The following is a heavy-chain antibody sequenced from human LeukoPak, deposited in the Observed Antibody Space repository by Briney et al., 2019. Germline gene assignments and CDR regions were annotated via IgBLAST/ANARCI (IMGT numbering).Heavy chain of an antibody. Sequence: SETLSLTCTVSRGSISNYYWGWIRQPPGKGLEWIGYIYYSGSTNYNPSLQGRVTISVDTSKNQFSLKLSSVTAADTAVYYCAREPTQPSRWFDPWGQGTLVTVSS. J-gene: IGHJ5*02. D-gene: IGHD6-13*01. CDR1: RGSISNYY. V-gene: IGHV4-59*12. CDR3: AREPTQPSRWFDP. CDR2: IYYSGST.